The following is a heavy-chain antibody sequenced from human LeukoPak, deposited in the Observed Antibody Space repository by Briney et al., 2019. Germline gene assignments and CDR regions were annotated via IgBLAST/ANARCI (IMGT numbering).Heavy chain of an antibody. CDR3: ARESGPSQTLGYCSGGSCYSGQGWFDP. CDR2: INPSGGST. D-gene: IGHD2-15*01. CDR1: GYTFTSYY. Sequence: GASVKVSCKASGYTFTSYYMHWVRQAPGQGLEWMGIINPSGGSTSYAQKFQGRVTMTRDTSTSTVYMELSSLRSEDTAVYYCARESGPSQTLGYCSGGSCYSGQGWFDPWGQGTLVTVSS. V-gene: IGHV1-46*01. J-gene: IGHJ5*02.